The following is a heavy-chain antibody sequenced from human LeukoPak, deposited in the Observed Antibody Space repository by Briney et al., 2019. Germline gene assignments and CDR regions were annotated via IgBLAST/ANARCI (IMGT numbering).Heavy chain of an antibody. D-gene: IGHD2-15*01. J-gene: IGHJ4*02. CDR2: IRSSSSTI. CDR3: ARTYGSGSLDY. Sequence: GGSLRLSCEASGFTFSNYSMNWVRQAPGKGLEWVSYIRSSSSTIYYADSVQGRFTISRDNAKNSIYLQMNGLTAEDTAVYYCARTYGSGSLDYGGQGTLVTVSS. CDR1: GFTFSNYS. V-gene: IGHV3-48*01.